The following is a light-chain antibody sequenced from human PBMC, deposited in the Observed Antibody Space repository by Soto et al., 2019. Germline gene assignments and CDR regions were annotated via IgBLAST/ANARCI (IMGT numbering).Light chain of an antibody. CDR3: QQHYSYSRT. Sequence: QITVSISSVSASVRKRVTITSRASQSIRIYLNWYQLKPGRAPELLIYDSSVLESGVPSRFSGSGSGTEFSLTISSLQPDDFATYYCQQHYSYSRTFGRGTRVE. CDR2: DSS. J-gene: IGKJ5*01. CDR1: QSIRIY. V-gene: IGKV1-5*01.